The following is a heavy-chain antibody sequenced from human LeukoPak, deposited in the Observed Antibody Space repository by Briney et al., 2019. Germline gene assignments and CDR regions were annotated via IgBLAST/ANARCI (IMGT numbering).Heavy chain of an antibody. CDR2: INPNSGGT. Sequence: ASVKLSCKASGYTFTGYYMHWVRQAPGQGLEWMGWINPNSGGTNYAQKFQGRVTMTRDTSISTAYMELSRLRSDDTAVYYCARVGYSGYAYFDYWGQGTLVTVSS. V-gene: IGHV1-2*02. CDR3: ARVGYSGYAYFDY. CDR1: GYTFTGYY. J-gene: IGHJ4*02. D-gene: IGHD5-12*01.